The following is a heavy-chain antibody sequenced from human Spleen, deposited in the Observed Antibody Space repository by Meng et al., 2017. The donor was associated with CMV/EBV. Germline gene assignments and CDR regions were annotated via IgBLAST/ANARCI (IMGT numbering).Heavy chain of an antibody. CDR3: ARDPMAPGYFDY. CDR1: GGSISSYY. D-gene: IGHD3-10*01. Sequence: QVQLQESGPGLVKPSETLSLTCTVSGGSISSYYWSWIRQPPGKGLEWIGYIYYSGSTNYNPSLKSRVTISVDTSKNQFSLKLSSVTAADTAVYYCARDPMAPGYFDYWGQGTLVTVSS. J-gene: IGHJ4*02. CDR2: IYYSGST. V-gene: IGHV4-59*01.